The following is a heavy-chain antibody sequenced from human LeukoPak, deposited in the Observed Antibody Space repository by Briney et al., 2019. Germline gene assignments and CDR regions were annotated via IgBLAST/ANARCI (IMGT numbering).Heavy chain of an antibody. CDR3: AREGEKGDGYNHGFDY. CDR2: VRKVGTT. Sequence: GGSLRLSCATSGFTVSSKYMSWIRQAPGKGLEWVAVVRKVGTTVYIDSVRGRFTISRDTSKNTLNLQMNSLRAEDTAVYYCAREGEKGDGYNHGFDYWGQGTLVTVSS. V-gene: IGHV3-53*01. D-gene: IGHD5-24*01. J-gene: IGHJ4*02. CDR1: GFTVSSKY.